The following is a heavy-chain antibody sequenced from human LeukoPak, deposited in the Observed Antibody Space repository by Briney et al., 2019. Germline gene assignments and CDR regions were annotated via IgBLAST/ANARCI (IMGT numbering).Heavy chain of an antibody. Sequence: SETLSLTCTVSGGSISSGSYYCSWIRQPAGKGLEWIGHIYKSGSTNYNPSLKSRVTVSVNTSKNQFSLKLTSVTAADTAVYYCARDTTMAYWGQGTLVTVSS. CDR3: ARDTTMAY. J-gene: IGHJ4*02. D-gene: IGHD5-18*01. V-gene: IGHV4-61*09. CDR1: GGSISSGSYY. CDR2: IYKSGST.